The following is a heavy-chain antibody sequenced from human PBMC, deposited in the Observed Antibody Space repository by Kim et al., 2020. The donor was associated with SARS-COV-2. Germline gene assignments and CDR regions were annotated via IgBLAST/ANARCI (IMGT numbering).Heavy chain of an antibody. CDR3: ARDYRRGYSGYDFSFPVDY. CDR1: GFTFSSYS. CDR2: ISSSSSYI. V-gene: IGHV3-21*01. D-gene: IGHD5-12*01. J-gene: IGHJ4*02. Sequence: GGSLRLSCAASGFTFSSYSMNWVRQAPGKGLEWVSSISSSSSYIYYADSVKGRFTISRDNAKNSLYLQMNSLRAEDTAVYYCARDYRRGYSGYDFSFPVDYWGQGTLVTVSS.